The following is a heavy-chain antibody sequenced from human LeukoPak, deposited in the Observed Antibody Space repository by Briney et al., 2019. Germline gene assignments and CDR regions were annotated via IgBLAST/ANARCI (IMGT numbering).Heavy chain of an antibody. CDR1: GGSIRSSYYY. J-gene: IGHJ4*02. CDR2: IYDSGST. D-gene: IGHD6-13*01. Sequence: SETLSLTCTVSGGSIRSSYYYWGWIRQPPGKGLEWIGSIYDSGSTYYNPSLKSRVTISVDTSKNQFSLKLSSVTAADTAVYYCARGLWIAAAGTFDYWGQGTLVTVSS. CDR3: ARGLWIAAAGTFDY. V-gene: IGHV4-39*01.